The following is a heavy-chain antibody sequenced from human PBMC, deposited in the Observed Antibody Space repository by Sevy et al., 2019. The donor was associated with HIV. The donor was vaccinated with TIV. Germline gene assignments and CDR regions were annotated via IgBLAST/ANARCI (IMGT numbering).Heavy chain of an antibody. V-gene: IGHV3-23*01. D-gene: IGHD2-8*01. CDR1: GFTFSKYS. CDR3: AREGCTKPHDY. J-gene: IGHJ4*02. Sequence: GESLKISCAASGFTFSKYSMSWVRQPPGKGLEWVSTLSFGCGEINYADSVKGRFTISRDNSKSSVYLQMNNLRPEDTAVYYCAREGCTKPHDYSGQGTLVTVSS. CDR2: LSFGCGEI.